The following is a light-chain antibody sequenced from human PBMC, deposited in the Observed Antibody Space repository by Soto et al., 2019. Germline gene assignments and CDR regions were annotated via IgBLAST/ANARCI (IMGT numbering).Light chain of an antibody. CDR1: QSVSSN. CDR3: QQYNNWPYT. J-gene: IGKJ2*01. V-gene: IGKV3-15*01. CDR2: GAS. Sequence: TLSVSPGERATLSCRASQSVSSNLAWYQQKPGQAPRLLIYGASTRATGIPARFSGSGSGTEFTLTISSLQSEDFAVYYCQQYNNWPYTFGQGTKVDIK.